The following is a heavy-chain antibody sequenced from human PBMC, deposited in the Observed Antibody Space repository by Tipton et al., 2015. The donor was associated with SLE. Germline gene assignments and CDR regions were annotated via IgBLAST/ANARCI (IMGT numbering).Heavy chain of an antibody. J-gene: IGHJ6*03. CDR3: AAAGTRYYYYMDV. D-gene: IGHD6-13*01. CDR2: ISGSGGST. Sequence: SLRLSCAASGFTFSSYAMSWVRQAPGKGLEWVSAISGSGGSTYYADSVKGRFTISRDNSKNTLYLQMNSLRAGDTAVYYCAAAGTRYYYYMDVWGKGTTVTVSS. CDR1: GFTFSSYA. V-gene: IGHV3-23*01.